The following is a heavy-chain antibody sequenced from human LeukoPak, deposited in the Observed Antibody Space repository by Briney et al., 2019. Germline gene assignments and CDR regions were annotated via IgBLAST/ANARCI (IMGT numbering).Heavy chain of an antibody. CDR3: AKDGRNYYDSSGYLDY. Sequence: GGSLRLSCAASGFTFSSYAMSWVRQAPGKGLEWVSAISGNGGSTYYADSVKGRFTISRDNSKNTLYLQMNSLRAEDTAVYYCAKDGRNYYDSSGYLDYWGQGSLVTVSS. V-gene: IGHV3-23*01. D-gene: IGHD3-22*01. CDR2: ISGNGGST. CDR1: GFTFSSYA. J-gene: IGHJ4*02.